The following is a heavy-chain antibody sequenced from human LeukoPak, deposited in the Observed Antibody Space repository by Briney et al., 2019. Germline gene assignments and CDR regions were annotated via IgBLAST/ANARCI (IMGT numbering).Heavy chain of an antibody. J-gene: IGHJ4*02. CDR1: GFSFSDYY. D-gene: IGHD5-24*01. V-gene: IGHV3-11*04. Sequence: GGSLRLSCTASGFSFSDYYMSWIRQAPGKGLQWLSYISGSGSTIYYADSVKGRFTISRDNAKNSLYLQMNSLRAEDTAVYYCARASDRGGYHLGGFDYWGQGTLVTVSS. CDR3: ARASDRGGYHLGGFDY. CDR2: ISGSGSTI.